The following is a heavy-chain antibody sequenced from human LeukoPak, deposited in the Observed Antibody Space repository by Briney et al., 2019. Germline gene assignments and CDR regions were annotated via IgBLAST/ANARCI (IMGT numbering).Heavy chain of an antibody. Sequence: GGSLRLSCAASGYTFSSYAMNWFRQAPGKGLEWVSGVSGGGSSTYYADSVKGRFTISRDNSKNMLYLQMNSLRAEDTAVYYCAKDLYTSRYACCFDYWGQGTLVTVSS. V-gene: IGHV3-23*01. CDR3: AKDLYTSRYACCFDY. CDR2: VSGGGSST. CDR1: GYTFSSYA. J-gene: IGHJ4*02. D-gene: IGHD6-13*01.